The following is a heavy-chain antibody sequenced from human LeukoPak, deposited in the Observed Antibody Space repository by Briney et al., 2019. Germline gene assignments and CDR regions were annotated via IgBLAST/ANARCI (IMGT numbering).Heavy chain of an antibody. CDR1: GGSISSSSYY. Sequence: PSETLSLTCTVSGGSISSSSYYWGWIRQPPGKGLEWIGSIYYSGSTNYNPSLKSRVTISVDTSKNQFSLKLSSVTAADTAVYYCARGRYYEEIWGQGTMVTVSS. J-gene: IGHJ3*02. V-gene: IGHV4-39*07. CDR3: ARGRYYEEI. CDR2: IYYSGST. D-gene: IGHD1-26*01.